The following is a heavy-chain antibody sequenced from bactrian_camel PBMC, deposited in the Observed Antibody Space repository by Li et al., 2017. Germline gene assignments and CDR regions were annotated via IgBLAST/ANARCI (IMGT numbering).Heavy chain of an antibody. Sequence: VQLVESGGGSVQVGKSLRLSCAASGRPHISNCIGWFKDGEAVAGIWNGGGRRYLAESVKGRFAISHDNAESTVYLDMNNLKVEDTGMYRCAAVLCGSVRTGTLRATDWGQGTQVTVSS. CDR3: AAVLCGSVRTGTLRATD. CDR1: GRPHISNC. D-gene: IGHD6*01. J-gene: IGHJ4*01. CDR2: IWNGGGRR. V-gene: IGHV3S63*01.